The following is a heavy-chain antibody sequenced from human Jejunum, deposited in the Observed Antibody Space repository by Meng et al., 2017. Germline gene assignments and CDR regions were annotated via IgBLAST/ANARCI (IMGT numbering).Heavy chain of an antibody. Sequence: QVQLVQSGAEVKKPWPSVTVSCKASGYSLYIHWVRLRPGEGLEWMGRINPRTGDTKSAQSFQGRVTMTRDTSTSTFSMDLSSLTTDDSAVYLCARESADGGSFDFWGQGTLVTVSS. CDR1: GYSLY. CDR2: INPRTGDT. D-gene: IGHD2-15*01. J-gene: IGHJ4*02. V-gene: IGHV1-2*06. CDR3: ARESADGGSFDF.